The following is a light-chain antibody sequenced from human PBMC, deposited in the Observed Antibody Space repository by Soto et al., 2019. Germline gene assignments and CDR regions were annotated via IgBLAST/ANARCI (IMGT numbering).Light chain of an antibody. Sequence: QSALTQAASVSGSPGQSITISCTGTGSDIGGYNYVSWYQQRPGKAPQLMIYEATDRPSGVSNRFSGSKSGNTASLTISGLQAEDEADYYCSSYTAWATWVFGGGTKLTVL. CDR1: GSDIGGYNY. CDR2: EAT. V-gene: IGLV2-14*01. J-gene: IGLJ3*02. CDR3: SSYTAWATWV.